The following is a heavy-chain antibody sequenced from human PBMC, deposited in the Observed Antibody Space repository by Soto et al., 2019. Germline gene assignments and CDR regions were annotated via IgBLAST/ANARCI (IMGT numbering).Heavy chain of an antibody. CDR2: INRSGDKT. D-gene: IGHD3-22*01. CDR3: AREALRTSSGEHFDY. J-gene: IGHJ4*02. Sequence: GSSVKVSCKASGYTFGSYYMHWVRQAPGQGLEWMGIINRSGDKTINVEKFQGRITMTRDTSTSTVYMELSSLRSEDTAVYYCAREALRTSSGEHFDYWGQGTPVTVSS. V-gene: IGHV1-46*03. CDR1: GYTFGSYY.